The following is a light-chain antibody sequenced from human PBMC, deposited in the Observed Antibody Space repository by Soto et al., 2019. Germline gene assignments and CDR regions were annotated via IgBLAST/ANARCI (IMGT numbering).Light chain of an antibody. J-gene: IGKJ2*01. V-gene: IGKV1-39*01. CDR2: AAS. CDR1: QNILTF. CDR3: QQSYRMPST. Sequence: EIQMTQSPSSLSASIGDRITITCRASQNILTFLNWYQQRSGKAPKPLVVAASSLETGVPCRLSGSGSGTVSSLLITLLHHDIVATYYCQQSYRMPSTFGQGTKLEIK.